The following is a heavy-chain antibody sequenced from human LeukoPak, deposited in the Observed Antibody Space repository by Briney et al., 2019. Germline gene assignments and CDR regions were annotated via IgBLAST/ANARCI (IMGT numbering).Heavy chain of an antibody. J-gene: IGHJ4*02. Sequence: GGSLRLSCAASGFTFSSYDMHWVRQAPGKGLDWVAFIRYDGSNKYYADSVKGRFTISRDNAKNSLYLQMNSLRAEDTAVYFCARMFDCSTTSCAFYFDYWGQGTLVTVSS. CDR1: GFTFSSYD. V-gene: IGHV3-30*02. CDR2: IRYDGSNK. CDR3: ARMFDCSTTSCAFYFDY. D-gene: IGHD2-2*01.